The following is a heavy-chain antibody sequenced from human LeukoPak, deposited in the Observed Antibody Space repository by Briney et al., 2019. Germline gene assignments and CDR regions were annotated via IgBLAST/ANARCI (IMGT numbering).Heavy chain of an antibody. J-gene: IGHJ4*02. Sequence: GGSLRLSCAGSGFTFNNYAMSWVRQAPGKGLEWCSAITGGGGGTYYADSVKGRFTISRDNSKNTLYLQMNSLRAEDTAVYYCANRLSSGPNYYFDYWGRGTLVTVSS. CDR3: ANRLSSGPNYYFDY. D-gene: IGHD2-15*01. CDR2: ITGGGGGT. V-gene: IGHV3-23*01. CDR1: GFTFNNYA.